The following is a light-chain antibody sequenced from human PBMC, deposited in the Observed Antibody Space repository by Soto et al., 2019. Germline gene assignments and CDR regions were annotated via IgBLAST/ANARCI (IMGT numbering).Light chain of an antibody. V-gene: IGKV3-20*01. Sequence: EIVLTQSPGTLSLSPGDRATLSCRASQSVDSNFLAWYQQKPGQAPRLLIYGASSRATDIPDTFSGSGSGPDFTLPISRLEPGDFAVYYCQQYGTSPWTFGQGTKVEIK. J-gene: IGKJ1*01. CDR2: GAS. CDR3: QQYGTSPWT. CDR1: QSVDSNF.